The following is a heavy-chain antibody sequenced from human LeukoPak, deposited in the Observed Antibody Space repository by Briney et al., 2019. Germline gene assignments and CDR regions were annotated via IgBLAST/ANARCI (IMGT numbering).Heavy chain of an antibody. Sequence: GGSLRLSCAASGFAFRNYVIHWVRQAPGKGLEWVAVTSSDLNVKLYADSVKGRFTISRDNSRSTLYLQMNSLRPEDTAIYYCAREGYYGSGSPPSLYFDYWGQGTLVTVSS. J-gene: IGHJ4*02. CDR1: GFAFRNYV. V-gene: IGHV3-30-3*01. D-gene: IGHD3-10*01. CDR3: AREGYYGSGSPPSLYFDY. CDR2: TSSDLNVK.